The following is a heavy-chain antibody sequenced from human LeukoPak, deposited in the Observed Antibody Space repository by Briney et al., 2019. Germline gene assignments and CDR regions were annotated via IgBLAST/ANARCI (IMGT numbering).Heavy chain of an antibody. CDR3: ARNAGYCSSTSCRWFDP. Sequence: SVKVSCKASGYTFTSYDINWVRQAPGQGLEWMGGIIPIFGTANYAQKFQGRVTITADESTSTAYMELSSLRSEDTAVYYCARNAGYCSSTSCRWFDPWGQGTLVTVSS. V-gene: IGHV1-69*13. CDR1: GYTFTSYD. CDR2: IIPIFGTA. D-gene: IGHD2-2*01. J-gene: IGHJ5*02.